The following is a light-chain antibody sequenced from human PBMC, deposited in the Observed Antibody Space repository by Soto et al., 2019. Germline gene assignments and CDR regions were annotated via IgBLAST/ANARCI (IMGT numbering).Light chain of an antibody. V-gene: IGKV3-20*01. CDR3: QQYGNSPRT. Sequence: NVLTPSPCTLSLSPGERATPSCSASQNVSSNLLVWYQQHPGQAPRLLIYGASSRATGIPDRFSGSGSGTDFSLVISRVGPEDSAVYYCQQYGNSPRTFGQGTKVDI. J-gene: IGKJ1*01. CDR1: QNVSSNL. CDR2: GAS.